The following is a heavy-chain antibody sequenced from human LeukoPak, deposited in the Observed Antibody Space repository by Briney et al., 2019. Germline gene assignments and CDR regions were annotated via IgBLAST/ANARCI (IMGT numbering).Heavy chain of an antibody. D-gene: IGHD5-12*01. CDR2: ISVSGTTI. V-gene: IGHV3-11*01. CDR3: ARDSRGAFDI. CDR1: GFTFSDYY. Sequence: PGRSLRLSCEASGFTFSDYYISWIRQAPGKGLEWLSYISVSGTTIFYADSVKGRFTISRDNAKNSLYLQINSLRAEDTALYYCARDSRGAFDIWGQGTMVTVSS. J-gene: IGHJ3*02.